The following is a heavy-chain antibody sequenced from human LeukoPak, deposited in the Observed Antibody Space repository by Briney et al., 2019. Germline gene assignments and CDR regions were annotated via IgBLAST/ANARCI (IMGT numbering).Heavy chain of an antibody. Sequence: GRSLRLSCAASGFTFSSYAMHWVRQAPGKGLEWVAVISYDGSNKYYADSVKGRFTISRDNSKNTLYLQMNSLRAEDTAVYYCARDSLDGSRSYYNEFDYWGQGTLVTVSS. V-gene: IGHV3-30*04. CDR1: GFTFSSYA. CDR3: ARDSLDGSRSYYNEFDY. CDR2: ISYDGSNK. J-gene: IGHJ4*02. D-gene: IGHD3-10*01.